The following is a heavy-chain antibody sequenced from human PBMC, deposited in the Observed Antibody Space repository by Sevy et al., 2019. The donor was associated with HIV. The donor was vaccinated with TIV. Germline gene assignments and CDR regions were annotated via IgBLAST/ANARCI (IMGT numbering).Heavy chain of an antibody. CDR1: GFTFSSYA. CDR2: ISGSGGST. V-gene: IGHV3-23*01. J-gene: IGHJ4*02. Sequence: GGSLRLSCAASGFTFSSYAMSWVRQAPGKGLEWVSAISGSGGSTYYAYSVKGRFTISSDTSKNTLYLQMNSLSAEDTAVYYWANGGRVAGIYYFDYWGQGTLVTVSS. CDR3: ANGGRVAGIYYFDY. D-gene: IGHD6-19*01.